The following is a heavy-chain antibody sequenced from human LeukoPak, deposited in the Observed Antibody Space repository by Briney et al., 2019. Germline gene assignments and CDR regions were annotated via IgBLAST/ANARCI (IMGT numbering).Heavy chain of an antibody. V-gene: IGHV1-18*01. CDR3: ARLVSSSSWYVFGSHNNWFDP. Sequence: GASVKVSCKASGYTFTSYGISWVRQAPGQGLEWMGWISAYNGNTNYAQKLQGRVTMTTDTSTSTAYMELRSLRSDDTAVYYCARLVSSSSWYVFGSHNNWFDPWGQGTLVTVSS. CDR2: ISAYNGNT. D-gene: IGHD6-13*01. CDR1: GYTFTSYG. J-gene: IGHJ5*02.